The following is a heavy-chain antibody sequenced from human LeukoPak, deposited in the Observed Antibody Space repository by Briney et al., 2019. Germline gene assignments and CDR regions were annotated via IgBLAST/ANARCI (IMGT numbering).Heavy chain of an antibody. J-gene: IGHJ4*02. CDR2: IDNSGGTT. D-gene: IGHD3-10*01. CDR3: ANRGPFHFDS. CDR1: GFTFSSRA. Sequence: GGSLRLSCAGSGFTFSSRALSWVRQLPGKGLEWVSTIDNSGGTTYYADSVKGRFTISRDNSKNTLYLHMNSLRAEDTAIYYCANRGPFHFDSWGQGTLVTVSS. V-gene: IGHV3-23*01.